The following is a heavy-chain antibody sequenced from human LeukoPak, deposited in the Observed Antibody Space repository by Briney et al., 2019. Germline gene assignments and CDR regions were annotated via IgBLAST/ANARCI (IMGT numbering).Heavy chain of an antibody. J-gene: IGHJ4*02. Sequence: GGSLRLSCAASGFTFSSYWMTWVRQAPGKGLEWVASIKQDGSDKNYVDSVKGRFTISRDNDKNSLYLQMNSLRDEATAVYYCARTRLSSDCWGQGTLVTVSS. CDR3: ARTRLSSDC. V-gene: IGHV3-7*01. D-gene: IGHD2/OR15-2a*01. CDR2: IKQDGSDK. CDR1: GFTFSSYW.